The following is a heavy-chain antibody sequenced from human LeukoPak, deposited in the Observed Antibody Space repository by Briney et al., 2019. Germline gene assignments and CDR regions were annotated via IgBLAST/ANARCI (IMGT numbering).Heavy chain of an antibody. D-gene: IGHD6-13*01. J-gene: IGHJ4*02. CDR2: IYYSGTT. CDR1: GGSISSSTYS. Sequence: SQTLSLTCAVSGGSISSSTYSWSWIRQPPGKGLEWIGYIYYSGTTYYNPSLKSRVTISVDTSKNQFSLKLSSVTAADTAVYYCAREVVAAAGTVDYWGQGTLVIVSS. CDR3: AREVVAAAGTVDY. V-gene: IGHV4-30-4*07.